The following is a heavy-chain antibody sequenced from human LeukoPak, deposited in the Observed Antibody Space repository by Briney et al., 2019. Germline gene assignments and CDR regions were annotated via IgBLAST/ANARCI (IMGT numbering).Heavy chain of an antibody. V-gene: IGHV3-48*03. CDR2: ISSSGSTI. CDR3: ARAKWNYGYYYYYGLDI. CDR1: PFTFSRYD. Sequence: GGTLRLSCAVSPFTFSRYDMNCVRQAPGKGRGWISYISSSGSTIYYADSVKGRFTISRDNAKNSLYLQMNSLRAEDTAIYYCARAKWNYGYYYYYGLDIWGQGTTVTVSS. J-gene: IGHJ6*02. D-gene: IGHD1-7*01.